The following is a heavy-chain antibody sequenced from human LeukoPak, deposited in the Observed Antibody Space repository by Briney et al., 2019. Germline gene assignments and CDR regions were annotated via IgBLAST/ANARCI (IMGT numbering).Heavy chain of an antibody. J-gene: IGHJ6*02. Sequence: VASVTVSCKASGYTFTSYAMHWVRQAPGQRLEWMGWINAGNGNTKYSQKFQGRVTITRDTSASTAYMELSSLRSEDTAVYYCACSYCSSTSCLTSPITQYYYYGMDVWGQGTTVTVSS. CDR1: GYTFTSYA. D-gene: IGHD2-2*01. V-gene: IGHV1-3*01. CDR3: ACSYCSSTSCLTSPITQYYYYGMDV. CDR2: INAGNGNT.